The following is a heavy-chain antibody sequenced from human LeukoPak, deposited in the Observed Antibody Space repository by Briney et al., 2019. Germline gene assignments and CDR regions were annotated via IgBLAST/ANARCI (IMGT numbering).Heavy chain of an antibody. CDR1: GFTFSGSA. V-gene: IGHV3-73*01. J-gene: IGHJ6*02. CDR2: IRSKPNKYAT. CDR3: ASEQTYYFSLDV. Sequence: PGGSLKLSCAASGFTFSGSAMHWVRLAPGKGLEWVGRIRSKPNKYATGFAASVKGRFTISRDDSKNMAYLQMNSLKIEDTAVYFCASEQTYYFSLDVWGQGTTVIVAS. D-gene: IGHD1/OR15-1a*01.